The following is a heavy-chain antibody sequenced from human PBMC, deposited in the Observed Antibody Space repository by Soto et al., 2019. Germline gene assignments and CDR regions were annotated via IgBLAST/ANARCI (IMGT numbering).Heavy chain of an antibody. CDR1: GGSISSYY. J-gene: IGHJ4*02. V-gene: IGHV4-59*08. CDR2: IYYSGST. D-gene: IGHD3-10*01. Sequence: QVQLQESGPGLVKPSETLSLTCTVSGGSISSYYWSWIRQPPGKGLEWIGYIYYSGSTNYNPSLKSLVTISVDTSKNQCFLKLSSVTAADTAVYYCARLPMVRGVLDYWGQGTLVTVSS. CDR3: ARLPMVRGVLDY.